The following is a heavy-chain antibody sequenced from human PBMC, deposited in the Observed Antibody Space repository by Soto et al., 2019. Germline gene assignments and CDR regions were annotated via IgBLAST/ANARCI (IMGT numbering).Heavy chain of an antibody. Sequence: PSETLSLTCAVSGGSISSGGYSWSWIRQSPGRGLEWIGYIYYSGSTNYNPSLKSRVTISVDTSKNQFSLKLSSVTAADTAVYYCARGGYSSSPRWFDPWGQGTLVTVSS. D-gene: IGHD6-13*01. CDR2: IYYSGST. CDR1: GGSISSGGYS. CDR3: ARGGYSSSPRWFDP. J-gene: IGHJ5*02. V-gene: IGHV4-61*08.